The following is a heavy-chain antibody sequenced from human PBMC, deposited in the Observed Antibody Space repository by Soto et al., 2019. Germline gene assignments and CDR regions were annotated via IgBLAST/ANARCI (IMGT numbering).Heavy chain of an antibody. CDR3: EAARPGGPFDY. CDR1: GYTFTSYY. Sequence: ASVKVSCKASGYTFTSYYMHWVRQAPGQGLEWMGIINPSGGSTSYAQKFQGRVTMTRDTSTSTVYMELSSLRSEDTAVYYCEAARPGGPFDYWGQGTLVTVSS. J-gene: IGHJ4*02. CDR2: INPSGGST. V-gene: IGHV1-46*01. D-gene: IGHD6-25*01.